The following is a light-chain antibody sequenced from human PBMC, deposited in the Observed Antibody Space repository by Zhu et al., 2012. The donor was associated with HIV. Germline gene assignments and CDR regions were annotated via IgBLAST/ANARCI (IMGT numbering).Light chain of an antibody. CDR1: QSVRSNY. Sequence: EIVLTQSPGTLSLSPGQRATLSCRASQSVRSNYLAWYQQKRGQALRLLIYDASGRATGIPDRFSGSGSGTDFTLTISRLEPEDFAVYYCQQYGSSPTFGQGTKVEIK. CDR3: QQYGSSPT. V-gene: IGKV3-20*01. CDR2: DAS. J-gene: IGKJ1*01.